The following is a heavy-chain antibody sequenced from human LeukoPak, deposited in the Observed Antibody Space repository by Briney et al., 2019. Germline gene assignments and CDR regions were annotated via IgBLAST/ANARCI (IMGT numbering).Heavy chain of an antibody. V-gene: IGHV1-2*06. CDR3: ARDPYVSGSYGWLDP. J-gene: IGHJ5*02. Sequence: GASVKVSCKASGYTFTGYYIHWVRQAPGQGLEWMGRINPNSGDTNYAQKFQGRVTMTRDTSISTAYMELSNLSSDDMAVYYCARDPYVSGSYGWLDPWGQGTLVTVSS. CDR2: INPNSGDT. CDR1: GYTFTGYY. D-gene: IGHD3-10*01.